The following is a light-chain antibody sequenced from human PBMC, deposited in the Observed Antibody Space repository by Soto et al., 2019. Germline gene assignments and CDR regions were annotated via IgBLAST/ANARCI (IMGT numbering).Light chain of an antibody. V-gene: IGLV4-69*01. Sequence: QLVLTQSPAASASLGASVKLTCTLSSGHSSYAIAWHQQQPEKGPRYLMKLNSDGSHSKGDGIPDRFSGSSSGAERYLTISSLQSEDEADYYCQTWGTGIWVCGGWTKVTVL. CDR1: SGHSSYA. CDR2: LNSDGSH. J-gene: IGLJ3*02. CDR3: QTWGTGIWV.